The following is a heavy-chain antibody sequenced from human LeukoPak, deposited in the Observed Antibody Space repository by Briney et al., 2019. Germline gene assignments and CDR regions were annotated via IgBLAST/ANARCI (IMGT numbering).Heavy chain of an antibody. CDR1: GYSISTGFY. CDR3: ARDLAVAGTGYDY. Sequence: PSGTLSLTCTVSGYSISTGFYWGWIRQPPGKGLEWIGSIYHSGDTYYNPSLNSRVTISVDTSKNQFSLKVRSVTAADTAVYYCARDLAVAGTGYDYWGQGTLVTVSS. D-gene: IGHD6-19*01. J-gene: IGHJ4*02. CDR2: IYHSGDT. V-gene: IGHV4-38-2*02.